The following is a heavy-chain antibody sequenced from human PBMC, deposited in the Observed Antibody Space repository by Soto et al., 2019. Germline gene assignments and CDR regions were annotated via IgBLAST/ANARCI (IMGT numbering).Heavy chain of an antibody. Sequence: TLSLTCTVSGGSISSGGYYWSWIRQHPGKGLEWIGYIYYSGSTYYNPSLKSRVTISVDTSKNQFSLKLSSVTAADTAVYYCARALGRKYSRSSEYYYYGMDVWGPGTTVTVSS. CDR2: IYYSGST. CDR3: ARALGRKYSRSSEYYYYGMDV. V-gene: IGHV4-31*03. CDR1: GGSISSGGYY. J-gene: IGHJ6*02. D-gene: IGHD6-6*01.